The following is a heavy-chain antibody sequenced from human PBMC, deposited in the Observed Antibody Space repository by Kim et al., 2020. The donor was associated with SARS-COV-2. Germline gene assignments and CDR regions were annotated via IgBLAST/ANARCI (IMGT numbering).Heavy chain of an antibody. J-gene: IGHJ6*02. CDR1: TSEIGLRW. CDR3: TQLPNYFYYYGMDV. CDR2: ISWKKEGGTT. V-gene: IGHV3-15*01. Sequence: GGSLRLSWPRSTSEIGLRWEERASELQAPEAESDAGISWKKEGGTTDYAAPAKGRFTISRDDSKNTLSLQMNSLKIEDTAVYYCTQLPNYFYYYGMDVWGQGTTFT. D-gene: IGHD2-2*01.